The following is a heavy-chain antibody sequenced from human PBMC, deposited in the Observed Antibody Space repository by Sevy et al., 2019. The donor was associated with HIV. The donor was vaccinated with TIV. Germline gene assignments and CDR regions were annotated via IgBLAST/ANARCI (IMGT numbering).Heavy chain of an antibody. J-gene: IGHJ6*02. Sequence: GGSLRLSCAASGFTFSSYWMHWVRQAPGKGLVWVSRINSDGSSTSYADSVKGRVTISRDNAKNTLYVQMNRLRGEDTAVYYCARSPSATRPPYYYYGMDVWGQGTTVTVSS. CDR3: ARSPSATRPPYYYYGMDV. CDR1: GFTFSSYW. CDR2: INSDGSST. D-gene: IGHD1-1*01. V-gene: IGHV3-74*01.